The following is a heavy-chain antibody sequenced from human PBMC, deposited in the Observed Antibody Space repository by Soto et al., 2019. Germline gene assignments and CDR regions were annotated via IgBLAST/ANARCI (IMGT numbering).Heavy chain of an antibody. CDR3: ARVVVRGDNYYYYYMDV. CDR1: GFTFDDYG. CDR2: INWNGGST. Sequence: GGSLRLSCAASGFTFDDYGMSWVRQAPGKGLEWVSGINWNGGSTGYADSVKGRFTISRDNAKNSLYLQMNSLRAEDTALYHCARVVVRGDNYYYYYMDVWGKGTTVTVSS. J-gene: IGHJ6*03. D-gene: IGHD3-10*01. V-gene: IGHV3-20*01.